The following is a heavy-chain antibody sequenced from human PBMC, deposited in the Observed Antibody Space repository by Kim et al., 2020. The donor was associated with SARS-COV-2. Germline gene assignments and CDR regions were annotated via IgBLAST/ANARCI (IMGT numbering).Heavy chain of an antibody. D-gene: IGHD2-2*01. CDR3: ARDIVVVPAAANDYYYYGMDV. CDR1: GFTFSSYE. V-gene: IGHV3-48*03. CDR2: ISSSGSTI. J-gene: IGHJ6*02. Sequence: GGSLRLSCAASGFTFSSYEMNWVRQAPGKGLEWVSYISSSGSTIYYADSVKGRFTISRDNAKNSLYLQMNSLRAEDTAVYYCARDIVVVPAAANDYYYYGMDVWGQGTTVTVSS.